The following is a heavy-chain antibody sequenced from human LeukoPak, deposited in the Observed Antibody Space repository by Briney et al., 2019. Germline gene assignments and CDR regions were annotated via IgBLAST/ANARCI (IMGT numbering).Heavy chain of an antibody. CDR3: ARLFAPFCGNDCGQFDY. D-gene: IGHD2-21*02. CDR1: GFTVSRNY. Sequence: GGSLRLSCAVSGFTVSRNYMAWVRQAPWRGLEWVSVIYSSGSTLYADSVKGRFTISRDNSKNTLYLQMNSLRAEDTAVYYCARLFAPFCGNDCGQFDYWGQGTLVTVSS. V-gene: IGHV3-53*01. J-gene: IGHJ4*02. CDR2: IYSSGST.